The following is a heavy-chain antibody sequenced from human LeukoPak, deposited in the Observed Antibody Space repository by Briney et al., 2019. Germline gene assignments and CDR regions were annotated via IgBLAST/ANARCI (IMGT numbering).Heavy chain of an antibody. Sequence: GGSLRLSCAASGFTFSSYSMNWVRQAPGKGLEWVSSITSSSSFIYYADSVKGRFTISRDNAKNSLYLQMNSLRAEDTAVYYCARRGTSGFYYYWGQGTLVTVSS. CDR2: ITSSSSFI. J-gene: IGHJ4*02. CDR1: GFTFSSYS. V-gene: IGHV3-21*04. D-gene: IGHD3-22*01. CDR3: ARRGTSGFYYY.